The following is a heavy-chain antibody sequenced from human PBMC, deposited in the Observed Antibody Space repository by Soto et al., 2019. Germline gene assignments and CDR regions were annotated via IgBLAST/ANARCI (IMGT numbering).Heavy chain of an antibody. Sequence: SETLSLTCSVSGGSISRYYWSWIRQTAGKRLEWIGRMYHTGTTDYNPSLKRRLSMSVDTSKNQFSLRLSSVTAADTAIYYCARDVGYTGYEQGNPFDLWGQGTMVT. CDR1: GGSISRYY. CDR3: ARDVGYTGYEQGNPFDL. V-gene: IGHV4-4*07. D-gene: IGHD5-12*01. CDR2: MYHTGTT. J-gene: IGHJ3*01.